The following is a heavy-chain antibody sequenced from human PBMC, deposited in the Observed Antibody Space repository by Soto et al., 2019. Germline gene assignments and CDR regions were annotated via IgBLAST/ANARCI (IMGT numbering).Heavy chain of an antibody. CDR1: GFTFTTAW. Sequence: GGSLRLSCAASGFTFTTAWINWVRQAPGKGLEWVSSISSSSSYIYYADSVKGRFTISRDNAKNSLYLQMNSLRAEDTAVYYCARGTMVRGVMYGMDVWGQGTTVTVSS. CDR3: ARGTMVRGVMYGMDV. CDR2: ISSSSSYI. J-gene: IGHJ6*02. D-gene: IGHD3-10*01. V-gene: IGHV3-21*01.